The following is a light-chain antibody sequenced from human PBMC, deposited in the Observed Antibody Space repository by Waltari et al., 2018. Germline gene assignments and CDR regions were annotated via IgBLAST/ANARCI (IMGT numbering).Light chain of an antibody. J-gene: IGKJ2*01. CDR2: WAS. CDR1: QSVLYSSNNNNY. V-gene: IGKV4-1*01. Sequence: DIVMTQSPDSLDVSLGERATIHCKSSQSVLYSSNNNNYLAWYQQKPGQPPKLLIYWASTRESGVPDRFSGSGSGTDFTLTISSLQAEDVAVYYCQQYYSIPLTFGQGTKLEIK. CDR3: QQYYSIPLT.